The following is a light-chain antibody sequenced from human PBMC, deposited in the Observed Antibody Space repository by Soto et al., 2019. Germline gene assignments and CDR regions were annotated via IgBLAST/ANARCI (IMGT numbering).Light chain of an antibody. Sequence: ETVLWRSRSILPLSPGERATLSCRTSQSVSNTYVAWYQQKPGQAPRLLIYDTSSRVTCIPDRFSGSGSGTDFTLTISRLEPEDFAVFYCQQSGTSEIIFGHGTRLEI. CDR3: QQSGTSEII. V-gene: IGKV3-20*01. J-gene: IGKJ5*01. CDR2: DTS. CDR1: QSVSNTY.